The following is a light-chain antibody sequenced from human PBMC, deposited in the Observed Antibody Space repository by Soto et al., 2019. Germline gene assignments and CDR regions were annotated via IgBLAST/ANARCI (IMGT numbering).Light chain of an antibody. CDR1: QDISND. V-gene: IGKV1-33*01. Sequence: DIQMTQSPSSLSASVGDRVTITCQASQDISNDLNWYQQKPGKASKLLIYAAFNLETGVPSRFSGSGAGTHFTLSISSLQPEDIATYYCQKYGNLPPTFGPGTKVDIK. CDR3: QKYGNLPPT. CDR2: AAF. J-gene: IGKJ3*01.